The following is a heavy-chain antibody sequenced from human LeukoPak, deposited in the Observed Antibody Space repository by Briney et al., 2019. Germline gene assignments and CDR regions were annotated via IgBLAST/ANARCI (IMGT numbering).Heavy chain of an antibody. CDR3: ARYPRIAAAGGFDY. CDR1: GGSISSGDYY. Sequence: SQTQSLTCTVSGGSISSGDYYWSWIRQPPGKGLEWIGYIYYSGSTYYNPSLKSRVTISVDTSKNQFSLKLSSVTAADTAVYYCARYPRIAAAGGFDYWGQGTLVTVSS. V-gene: IGHV4-30-4*01. CDR2: IYYSGST. J-gene: IGHJ4*02. D-gene: IGHD6-13*01.